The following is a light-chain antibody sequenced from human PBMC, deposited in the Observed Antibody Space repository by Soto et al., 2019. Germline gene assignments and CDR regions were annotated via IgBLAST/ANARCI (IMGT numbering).Light chain of an antibody. CDR3: MQRIEFPIT. J-gene: IGKJ5*01. CDR2: TLS. Sequence: DIVMTQSPLSLPVTPGARASISCRSSQSLLHSNGYNYLDWYLQKPGQSPQLLIYTLSYRASGVPDRFSGSGSGTDFTLKISRVEAEDVGVYYCMQRIEFPITLGQGTRLEIK. V-gene: IGKV2-40*01. CDR1: QSLLHSNGYNY.